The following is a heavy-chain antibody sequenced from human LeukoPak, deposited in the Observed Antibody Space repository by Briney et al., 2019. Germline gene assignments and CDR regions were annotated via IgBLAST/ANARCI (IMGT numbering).Heavy chain of an antibody. J-gene: IGHJ4*02. D-gene: IGHD3-3*01. CDR3: AKKSPIFGVVIPLFDC. Sequence: PGGSLRLSCAAAGFNFSSFVMSWVRQAPGKGLEWVSSITTSGRSTYYADSVKGRFTISRDNSKNTLYLQVSSLRAEDTAIYYCAKKSPIFGVVIPLFDCWGQGTLVSVSS. CDR2: ITTSGRST. CDR1: GFNFSSFV. V-gene: IGHV3-23*01.